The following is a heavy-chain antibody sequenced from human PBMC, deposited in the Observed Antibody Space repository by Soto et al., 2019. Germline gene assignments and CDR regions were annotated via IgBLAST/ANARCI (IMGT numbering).Heavy chain of an antibody. CDR2: ISVSVGST. CDR3: AKVERAVAGIID. Sequence: GGSLRLSCAASGFTFSSYAMSWVRQAPGKGLDWVSAISVSVGSTYYADSVKGRFTISRDNSKNTLYLQMNSLRAKDTAVYYCAKVERAVAGIIDWGQGTLVTSPQ. CDR1: GFTFSSYA. D-gene: IGHD6-19*01. V-gene: IGHV3-23*01. J-gene: IGHJ4*02.